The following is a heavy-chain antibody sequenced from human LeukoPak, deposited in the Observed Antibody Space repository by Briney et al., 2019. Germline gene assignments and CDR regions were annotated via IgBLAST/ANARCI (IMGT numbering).Heavy chain of an antibody. Sequence: PSETLSLTCAVYGGSFSGYYWSWIRQPPGKGLEWIGEINHSGSTNYNPSLKSRVTISVDTSKNQFSLKLSSVTAADTAVYYCARGLEYSSSSPSDYWGQGTLVTVSS. CDR1: GGSFSGYY. CDR3: ARGLEYSSSSPSDY. D-gene: IGHD6-6*01. CDR2: INHSGST. J-gene: IGHJ4*02. V-gene: IGHV4-34*01.